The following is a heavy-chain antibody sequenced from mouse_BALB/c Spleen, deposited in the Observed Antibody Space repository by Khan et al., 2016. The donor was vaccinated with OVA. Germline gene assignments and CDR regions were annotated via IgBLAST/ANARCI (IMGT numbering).Heavy chain of an antibody. CDR2: IWIGGSA. CDR1: GFSLSRYS. J-gene: IGHJ1*01. V-gene: IGHV2-6-4*01. D-gene: IGHD3-3*01. Sequence: QVQLKESGPGLVAPSQSLSITCPVSGFSLSRYSVHWVRQPPGKGLEWLGIIWIGGSADYNSPLKSRLSISKDNSKSQVFLKMNSLQTDDTAMYYCARNRDGGSYWYFDVWGAGTTVTVSS. CDR3: ARNRDGGSYWYFDV.